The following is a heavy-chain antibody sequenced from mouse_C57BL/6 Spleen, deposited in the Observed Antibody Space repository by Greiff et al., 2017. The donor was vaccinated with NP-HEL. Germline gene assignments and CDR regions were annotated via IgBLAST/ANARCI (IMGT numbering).Heavy chain of an antibody. Sequence: EVQGVDSGGGLVQPGASLRLSCAASGFTFTDYYMSWVRQPPGKAPEWLALIRNKANGYTTEYTASVKGRFTISRDNSQNILYLQMNTLRAEDSATYYCVKASANWVYFDYWGQGTTLTVSS. CDR2: IRNKANGYTT. V-gene: IGHV7-4*01. D-gene: IGHD4-1*01. CDR1: GFTFTDYY. CDR3: VKASANWVYFDY. J-gene: IGHJ2*01.